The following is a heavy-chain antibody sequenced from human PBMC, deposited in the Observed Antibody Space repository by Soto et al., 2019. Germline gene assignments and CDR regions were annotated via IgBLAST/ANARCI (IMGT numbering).Heavy chain of an antibody. J-gene: IGHJ4*02. D-gene: IGHD2-15*01. CDR3: AGVVVAARWIDY. CDR1: GGSISSGGYY. V-gene: IGHV4-31*03. Sequence: QVQLQESRPGLVKPSQTLSLTCTVSGGSISSGGYYWSWIRKHPGKGLEWIGYIYYSGRTSYNPSLKSRDTRSVDTSKHQFSLKLSSVPAVDTGVYYCAGVVVAARWIDYWGQGTLVTVSS. CDR2: IYYSGRT.